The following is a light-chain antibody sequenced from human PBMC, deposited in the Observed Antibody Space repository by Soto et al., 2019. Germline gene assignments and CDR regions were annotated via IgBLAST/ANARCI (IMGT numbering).Light chain of an antibody. CDR1: KSNIGAGFD. V-gene: IGLV1-40*01. CDR3: AAWDDTLNGQV. J-gene: IGLJ7*01. Sequence: QSVLTQPPSVSGAPGQRVTISCIGNKSNIGAGFDVHWYHQIPGTTPRLLIYGSTDRPSGVPDRFSGSKSGTSASLVITGLQAEDEADYYCAAWDDTLNGQVFGGGTQLTVL. CDR2: GST.